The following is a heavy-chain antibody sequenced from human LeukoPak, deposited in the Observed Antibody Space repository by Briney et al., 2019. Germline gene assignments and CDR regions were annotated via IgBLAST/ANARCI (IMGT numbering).Heavy chain of an antibody. D-gene: IGHD4-17*01. V-gene: IGHV3-23*01. CDR3: AREGDYAIDY. CDR1: GFTFSSYA. J-gene: IGHJ4*02. CDR2: ISGSGGST. Sequence: GGSLRLSCAASGFTFSSYAMSWVRQAPGKGLEWVSGISGSGGSTSYADSVKGRFTISRDNAKNSLYLQMNSLRDEDTAVYYCAREGDYAIDYWGQGTLVTVSS.